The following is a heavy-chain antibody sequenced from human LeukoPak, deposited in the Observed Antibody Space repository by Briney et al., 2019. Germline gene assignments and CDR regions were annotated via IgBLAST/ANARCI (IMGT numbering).Heavy chain of an antibody. CDR1: GFTFSTYW. J-gene: IGHJ4*02. V-gene: IGHV3-7*05. CDR3: ARGGREGTGDY. CDR2: IKQDGSEK. Sequence: GGSLRLSCVASGFTFSTYWMNWVRQTPGKGLEWVANIKQDGSEKSYVDSVKGRFTISRDNGKNSLYLQMNSLRDEDTAVYYCARGGREGTGDYWGQGTLVTVSS. D-gene: IGHD1-14*01.